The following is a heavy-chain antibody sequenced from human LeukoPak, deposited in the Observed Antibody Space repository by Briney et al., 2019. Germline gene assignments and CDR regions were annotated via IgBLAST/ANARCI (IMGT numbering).Heavy chain of an antibody. D-gene: IGHD2-15*01. J-gene: IGHJ4*02. CDR1: GFTFRNYG. Sequence: GGSLRLSCAASGFTFRNYGMNWVRQAPGKGLEWVGHIRSKADGGTPDYVAPVKGRFTISRDDSKNTLYLQMNSLNTEDTAVYCCTTRSPARYCSDGACYSSADYWGQGTLVTVSS. CDR2: IRSKADGGTP. V-gene: IGHV3-15*07. CDR3: TTRSPARYCSDGACYSSADY.